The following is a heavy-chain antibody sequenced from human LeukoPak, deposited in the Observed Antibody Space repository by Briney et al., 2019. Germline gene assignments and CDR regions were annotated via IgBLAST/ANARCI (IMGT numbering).Heavy chain of an antibody. CDR2: ISGSGGST. CDR3: AKEAAEYYDSSGYPH. D-gene: IGHD3-22*01. V-gene: IGHV3-23*01. Sequence: GGSLRLSCAASGFTFNAFGMNWVRQAPGKGLEWVSAISGSGGSTYYADSVKGRFTISRDNSKNTLYLQMNSLRAEDTAVYYCAKEAAEYYDSSGYPHWGQGTLVTVSS. CDR1: GFTFNAFG. J-gene: IGHJ4*02.